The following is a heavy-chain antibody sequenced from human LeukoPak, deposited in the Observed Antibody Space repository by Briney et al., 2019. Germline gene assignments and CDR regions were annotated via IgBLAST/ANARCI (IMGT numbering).Heavy chain of an antibody. Sequence: SQTLSLTXTVSGGSISGGDYYWSGIRQPPGKGLEWIVYIYYSGSTYYNPSVKSRVTISVDTSKNQFSLKLSSVTAADTAVYYCARGKGGSYPYYFDYWGQGTLVTVSS. D-gene: IGHD1-26*01. V-gene: IGHV4-30-4*08. CDR2: IYYSGST. CDR1: GGSISGGDYY. J-gene: IGHJ4*02. CDR3: ARGKGGSYPYYFDY.